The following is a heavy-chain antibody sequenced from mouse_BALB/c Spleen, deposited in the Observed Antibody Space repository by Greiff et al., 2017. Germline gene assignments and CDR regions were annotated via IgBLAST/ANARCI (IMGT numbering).Heavy chain of an antibody. Sequence: VMLVESGPGLVAPSQSLSITCTVSGFSLTSYGVHWVRQPPGKGLEWLGVIWAGGSTNYNSALMSRLSISKDNSKSQVFLKMNSLQTDDTAMYYCARDRAVVATDAMDYWGQGTSVTVSS. D-gene: IGHD1-1*01. V-gene: IGHV2-9*02. CDR2: IWAGGST. CDR1: GFSLTSYG. CDR3: ARDRAVVATDAMDY. J-gene: IGHJ4*01.